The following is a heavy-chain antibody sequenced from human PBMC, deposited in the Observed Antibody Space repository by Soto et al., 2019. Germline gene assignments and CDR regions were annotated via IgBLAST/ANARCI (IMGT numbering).Heavy chain of an antibody. V-gene: IGHV1-3*01. D-gene: IGHD2-2*01. CDR3: AKGKGPASPPTWIDS. J-gene: IGHJ4*02. CDR1: GYIFTIDA. Sequence: QVQLVQSGAEVKKPGASVKVSCKTSGYIFTIDAMHWVRQAPGQRPEWMGWINPDNGNTRYSQKLQGRVGTTRDPSAATAYMQLSSLKSGATDLYYNAKGKGPASPPTWIDSWRQGALVTGSS. CDR2: INPDNGNT.